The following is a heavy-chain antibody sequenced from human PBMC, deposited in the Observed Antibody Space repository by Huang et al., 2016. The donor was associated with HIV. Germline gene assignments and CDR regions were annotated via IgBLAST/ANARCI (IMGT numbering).Heavy chain of an antibody. D-gene: IGHD3-9*01. V-gene: IGHV1-24*01. Sequence: QVQLVQSRAEVKKPGASVKVSCKVSEYTRTELSIHWVRQPPGNGLEWMGGFDPEIGETIYAQKFQGRVTMTEDTSTETAFMELSGLRPEDTAVYYCATGFDVFFDFWGQGTLVTVSS. CDR2: FDPEIGET. CDR3: ATGFDVFFDF. J-gene: IGHJ4*02. CDR1: EYTRTELS.